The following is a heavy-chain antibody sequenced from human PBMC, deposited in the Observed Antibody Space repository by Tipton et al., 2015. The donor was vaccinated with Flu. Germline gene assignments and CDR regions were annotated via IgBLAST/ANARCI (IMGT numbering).Heavy chain of an antibody. Sequence: TLSLTCSVSGDSMTSSRYYWGWLRQPPGKGLEWIGSIFHSGSTYYNPSLKSRVTISVDTSKNQFSLKLISVTAADTAVYYCARVSPGVESWFDPRGQGTLVTVSS. CDR2: IFHSGST. CDR1: GDSMTSSRYY. J-gene: IGHJ5*02. CDR3: ARVSPGVESWFDP. V-gene: IGHV4-39*07. D-gene: IGHD3-3*01.